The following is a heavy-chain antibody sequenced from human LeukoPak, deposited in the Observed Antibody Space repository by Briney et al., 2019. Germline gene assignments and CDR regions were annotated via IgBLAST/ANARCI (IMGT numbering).Heavy chain of an antibody. Sequence: GGSLRLSCAASGFTFSNYWISWVRQAPGKGLEWVANIKFDGSDKFYVDSVKGRFTISRDNAKNSLYLQMNSLRAEDAAVYYCARQYQLPIMDAFDIWGQGTMVTVSS. J-gene: IGHJ3*02. D-gene: IGHD2-2*01. CDR3: ARQYQLPIMDAFDI. V-gene: IGHV3-7*01. CDR2: IKFDGSDK. CDR1: GFTFSNYW.